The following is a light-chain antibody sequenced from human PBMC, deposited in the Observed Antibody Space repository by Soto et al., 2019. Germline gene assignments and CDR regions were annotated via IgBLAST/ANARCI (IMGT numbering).Light chain of an antibody. Sequence: EIVLTQSPGTLSLSPGERATLSCRASQTISSSFLAWYQQKPGQAPRLLIYRASRRAPGIPDRFSGSGSWTDFTLTISRLEPVDFSGYYCHQFGSSPLERFWPGTKVAIK. CDR2: RAS. V-gene: IGKV3-20*01. J-gene: IGKJ3*01. CDR3: HQFGSSPLER. CDR1: QTISSSF.